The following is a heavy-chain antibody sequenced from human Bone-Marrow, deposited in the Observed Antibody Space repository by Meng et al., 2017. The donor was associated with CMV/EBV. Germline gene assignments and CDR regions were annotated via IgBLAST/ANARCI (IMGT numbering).Heavy chain of an antibody. CDR2: INHSGIT. Sequence: SETLSLTCAVSGGSFSGYYWSWIRQAPGKGLEWIGEINHSGITNYNPSLKSRVTISVDTSKNQFSLKLSSVTAADTAVYYCASSSSWYWFDPWGQGTLVTVSS. J-gene: IGHJ5*02. V-gene: IGHV4-34*01. D-gene: IGHD6-13*01. CDR3: ASSSSWYWFDP. CDR1: GGSFSGYY.